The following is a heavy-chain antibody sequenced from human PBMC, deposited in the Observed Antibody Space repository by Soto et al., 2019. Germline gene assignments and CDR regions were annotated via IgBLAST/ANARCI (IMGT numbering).Heavy chain of an antibody. CDR3: SRGTSIPASGDY. D-gene: IGHD6-6*01. J-gene: IGHJ4*01. CDR2: VSAYNGER. Sequence: QVQLVQSGAEVKKPGASVKVSCKASGYTFTNYGINWVRQAPGQGLEWLGWVSAYNGERRYAQRVQARVIITTDTSTTTAYMELRSLRSDDTAVYCCSRGTSIPASGDYWGQGTLVTVSS. CDR1: GYTFTNYG. V-gene: IGHV1-18*01.